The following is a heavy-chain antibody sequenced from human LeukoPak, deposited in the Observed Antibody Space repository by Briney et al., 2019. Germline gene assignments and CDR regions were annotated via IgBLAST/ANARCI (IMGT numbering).Heavy chain of an antibody. Sequence: SETLSLTCTVSGASITDFYYYWIRQSPGKGLESIGHIRYGGRTNYNPSLESRLTISLDTSKNQVSLTLSSVTAADTAVYFCARRIVGTGWGQENWLDPWGQGTLVTVSS. CDR1: GASITDFY. J-gene: IGHJ5*02. D-gene: IGHD1-26*01. V-gene: IGHV4-59*12. CDR3: ARRIVGTGWGQENWLDP. CDR2: IRYGGRT.